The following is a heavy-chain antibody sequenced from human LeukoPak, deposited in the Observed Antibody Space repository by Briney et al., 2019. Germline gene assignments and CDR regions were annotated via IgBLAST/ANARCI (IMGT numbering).Heavy chain of an antibody. D-gene: IGHD7-27*01. CDR2: IYWDDDK. J-gene: IGHJ3*02. Sequence: SGPTLVNPTQTLTLTCTFSGFSLSTSGVGVGWIRQPPGKALEWLALIYWDDDKRYSPSLKSRLTITKDTSKNQVALTMTNMDPVDTATYYCAHRRSNWDAQEAFDIWGQGTMVTVSS. CDR3: AHRRSNWDAQEAFDI. V-gene: IGHV2-5*02. CDR1: GFSLSTSGVG.